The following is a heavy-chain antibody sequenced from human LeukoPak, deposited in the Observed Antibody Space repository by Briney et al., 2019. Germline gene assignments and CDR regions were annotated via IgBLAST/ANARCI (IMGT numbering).Heavy chain of an antibody. CDR2: IYTSGST. CDR3: ARARSGYDSNGPISGAFDI. Sequence: SQTLSLTCTVSGGSIRSGSYYWSWIRQPAGKGLEWIGRIYTSGSTNYNSSLKSRVTISVDTSKNQFSLKLSSVTAADTAIYYCARARSGYDSNGPISGAFDIWGQGTMVTVSS. J-gene: IGHJ3*02. CDR1: GGSIRSGSYY. V-gene: IGHV4-61*02. D-gene: IGHD3-22*01.